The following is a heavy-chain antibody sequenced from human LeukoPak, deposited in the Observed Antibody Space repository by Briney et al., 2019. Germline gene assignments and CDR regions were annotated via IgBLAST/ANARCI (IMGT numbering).Heavy chain of an antibody. D-gene: IGHD3-22*01. CDR1: GFTFSSYA. J-gene: IGHJ4*02. Sequence: PGGSLRLSCAASGFTFSSYAMHWVRQAPGKGLEWVAVISYDGSNKYYADSVKGRFTISRDNSKNTLYLQMNSLRAEDTAVYYCARDRNSSPGDWGQGTLVTVSS. CDR2: ISYDGSNK. CDR3: ARDRNSSPGD. V-gene: IGHV3-30-3*01.